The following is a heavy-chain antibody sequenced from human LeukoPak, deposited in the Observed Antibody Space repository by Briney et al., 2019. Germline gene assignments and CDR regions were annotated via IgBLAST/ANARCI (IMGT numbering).Heavy chain of an antibody. D-gene: IGHD5-18*01. CDR1: GGSISSYY. V-gene: IGHV4-4*07. CDR3: ARDEDTTLARAFDI. J-gene: IGHJ3*02. Sequence: PSETLSLTCTVSGGSISSYYRSWIRQPAGKGLEWIGRIYTSGSTNYNPSLKSRVTMSVDTSKNQFSLNLRSVTAADTAMYYCARDEDTTLARAFDIWGQGTMVTVSS. CDR2: IYTSGST.